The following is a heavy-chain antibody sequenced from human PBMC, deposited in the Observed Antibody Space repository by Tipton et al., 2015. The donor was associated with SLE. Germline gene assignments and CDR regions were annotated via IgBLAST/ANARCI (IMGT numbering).Heavy chain of an antibody. Sequence: TLSLTCSVYGDSSSGYYWRWVRQPPGKGLEWIGYVSYSGSTNYNPSLQSRVTISVDTSKNQFSLKLSSVTAADTAVYYCARRPWGDYYMDYWGQGTLVTVSS. D-gene: IGHD3-16*01. CDR3: ARRPWGDYYMDY. V-gene: IGHV4-59*08. CDR2: VSYSGST. CDR1: GDSSSGYY. J-gene: IGHJ4*02.